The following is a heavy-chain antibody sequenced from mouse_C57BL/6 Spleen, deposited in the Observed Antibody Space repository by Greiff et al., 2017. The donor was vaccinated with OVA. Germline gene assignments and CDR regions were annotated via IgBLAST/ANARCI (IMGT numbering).Heavy chain of an antibody. CDR3: ARHPFSQTY. J-gene: IGHJ3*01. CDR1: GFTFSSYG. CDR2: ISSGGSYT. Sequence: EVQVVESGGDLVKPGGSLKLSCAASGFTFSSYGMSWVRQTPDKRLEWVATISSGGSYTYYPDSEKGRFTISRDNAKNTLYLQMSSLKSEDTAMYYCARHPFSQTYWGQGTLVTVSA. V-gene: IGHV5-6*01.